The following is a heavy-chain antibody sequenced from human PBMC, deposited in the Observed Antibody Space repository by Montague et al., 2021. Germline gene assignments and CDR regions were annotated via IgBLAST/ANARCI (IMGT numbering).Heavy chain of an antibody. CDR2: VSHGGRT. Sequence: SETLSLTCTVSRSLINSDYYGGWIRQPPGKGLEWMGGVSHGGRTYYNPSLKSRVTISVDTSNNHFSLKLSSVTAADTAMYYCARERDRYYYMDIWGKGTTITVSS. CDR3: ARERDRYYYMDI. J-gene: IGHJ6*03. V-gene: IGHV4-38-2*02. CDR1: RSLINSDYY.